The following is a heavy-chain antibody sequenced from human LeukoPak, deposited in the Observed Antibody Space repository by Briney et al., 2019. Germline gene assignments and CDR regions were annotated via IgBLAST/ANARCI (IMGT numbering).Heavy chain of an antibody. D-gene: IGHD3-10*01. Sequence: SVLLSLTCAVSGYSISGGYYWCWMRQPPGKRMERIGSIYHSGSTYYNPSLKSRVTISVDTSKNQFSLKLSSVTAADTAVYYCARRRITMVRGEGWFDPWGQGTLVTVSS. V-gene: IGHV4-38-2*01. J-gene: IGHJ5*02. CDR1: GYSISGGYY. CDR2: IYHSGST. CDR3: ARRRITMVRGEGWFDP.